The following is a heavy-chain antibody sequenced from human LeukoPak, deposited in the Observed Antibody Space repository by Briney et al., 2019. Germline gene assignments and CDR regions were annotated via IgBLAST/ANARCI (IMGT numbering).Heavy chain of an antibody. D-gene: IGHD3-22*01. Sequence: SGGSLRLSCAASGFAFSSYAMHWVRQAPGKGLEWVAVISYDGSNKYYADSVKGRFTISRDNSKNTLYLQMNSLRAEDTAVYYCASDYDSSGYYKPPGYWGQGTLVTVSS. CDR1: GFAFSSYA. CDR2: ISYDGSNK. CDR3: ASDYDSSGYYKPPGY. J-gene: IGHJ4*02. V-gene: IGHV3-30-3*01.